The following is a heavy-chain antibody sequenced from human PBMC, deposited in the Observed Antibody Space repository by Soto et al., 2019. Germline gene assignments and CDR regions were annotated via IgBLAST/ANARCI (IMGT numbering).Heavy chain of an antibody. CDR2: IFVSSTTI. CDR3: ARDKDWAFDY. V-gene: IGHV3-48*04. CDR1: GFTFSSYS. J-gene: IGHJ4*02. D-gene: IGHD3-9*01. Sequence: EVQLVESRGRLVQPGGSLRLSCVASGFTFSSYSMVWVRQAPGKGLEWIAYIFVSSTTIHYADSVKGRFTVSRDNTQNSLFLLMNSLRAEDTAIYYCARDKDWAFDYWGQGTQVIVSS.